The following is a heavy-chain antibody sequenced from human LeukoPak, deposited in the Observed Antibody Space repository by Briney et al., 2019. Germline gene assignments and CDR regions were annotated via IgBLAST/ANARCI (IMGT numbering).Heavy chain of an antibody. Sequence: GGSLRLSCTASGFTFGDYAMSWFRQAPGKGLEWVSLIRDKAYGGTTEYAASVKGRFTISRDDSKNIAYLQVNSLETEDTAVYYCTRDCSSTNCFVDYWGQGTLVTVSS. J-gene: IGHJ4*02. CDR3: TRDCSSTNCFVDY. V-gene: IGHV3-49*03. CDR2: IRDKAYGGTT. CDR1: GFTFGDYA. D-gene: IGHD2-2*01.